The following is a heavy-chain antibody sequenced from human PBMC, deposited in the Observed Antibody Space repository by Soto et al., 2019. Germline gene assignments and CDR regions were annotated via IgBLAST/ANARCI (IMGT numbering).Heavy chain of an antibody. Sequence: ASVKVSSKASGYTFTSYDINWVRQATGQGLEWMGWMNPNSGNTGYAQKFQGGVTMTRNTSISTAYMELSSLRSEDTAVYYCARGLSSSWDPNWFDPWGQGTLVTVSS. J-gene: IGHJ5*02. V-gene: IGHV1-8*01. CDR1: GYTFTSYD. CDR3: ARGLSSSWDPNWFDP. CDR2: MNPNSGNT. D-gene: IGHD6-13*01.